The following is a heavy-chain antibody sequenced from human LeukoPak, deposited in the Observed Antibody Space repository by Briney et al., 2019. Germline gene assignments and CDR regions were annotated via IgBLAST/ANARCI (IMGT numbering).Heavy chain of an antibody. CDR3: ARDRPHNWFDP. V-gene: IGHV1-46*01. CDR1: GYTFSTYY. Sequence: ASVKLSCKASGYTFSTYYIHWVRQAPGAGLEWVGLIHPGVGSTNYAQKFRGRVTMTTDTATTTVHMELTSLKSEDTAVYYCARDRPHNWFDPWGQGTLVTVSP. CDR2: IHPGVGST. J-gene: IGHJ5*02.